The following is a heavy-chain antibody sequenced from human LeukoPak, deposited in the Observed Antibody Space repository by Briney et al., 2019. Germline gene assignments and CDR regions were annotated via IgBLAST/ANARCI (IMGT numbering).Heavy chain of an antibody. V-gene: IGHV1-18*01. D-gene: IGHD3-9*01. CDR1: GYTFTSYG. J-gene: IGHJ4*02. CDR3: AREGPYFDSQEPFDY. CDR2: ISVYNGNT. Sequence: ASVKVSCKASGYTFTSYGISWVRQAPGQGLEWMGWISVYNGNTNYAQKLQGRVTMTTDTSTSTAYMELRSLRSDDTAVYYCAREGPYFDSQEPFDYWGQGTLVTVSS.